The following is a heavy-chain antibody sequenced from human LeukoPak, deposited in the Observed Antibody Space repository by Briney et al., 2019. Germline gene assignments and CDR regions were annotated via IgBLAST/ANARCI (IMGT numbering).Heavy chain of an antibody. CDR2: ARNRAYGGAT. CDR1: GFTFGDYA. J-gene: IGHJ4*02. V-gene: IGHV3-49*04. CDR3: SRGSIENGSGWYIDY. D-gene: IGHD6-19*01. Sequence: PGRSLRLSRTTSGFTFGDYAVAWVRQAPGKGLEWVGFARNRAYGGATEYAASAKGRFTISRDDSRNIAYLQMSGLQTDDTAVYYCSRGSIENGSGWYIDYWGQGTLVTVSS.